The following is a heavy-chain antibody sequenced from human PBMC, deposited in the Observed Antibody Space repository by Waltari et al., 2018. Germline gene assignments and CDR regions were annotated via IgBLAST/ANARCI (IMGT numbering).Heavy chain of an antibody. J-gene: IGHJ6*02. CDR1: GFTFSSYW. D-gene: IGHD3-3*01. V-gene: IGHV3-74*01. CDR2: INSDGSST. Sequence: EVQLVESGGGLVQPGGSLRLSCAASGFTFSSYWMHWVRQAPGKGLVWVSRINSDGSSTSYADSVKGRFTISRDNAKNTLYLQMNSLRAEDTAVYYCAREHFGRGGYYGMDVWGQGTTVTVSS. CDR3: AREHFGRGGYYGMDV.